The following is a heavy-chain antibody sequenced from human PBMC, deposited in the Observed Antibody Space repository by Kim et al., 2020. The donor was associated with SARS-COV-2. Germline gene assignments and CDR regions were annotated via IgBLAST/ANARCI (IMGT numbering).Heavy chain of an antibody. CDR1: GYTFTSYA. Sequence: ASVKVSCKASGYTFTSYAMHWVRQAPGQRLEWMGWINAGNGNTKYSQKFQGRVTITRDTSASTAYMELSSLRSEDTAVYYCARDGVHLRMVRGVRFNFDYWGQGTLVTVSS. V-gene: IGHV1-3*01. D-gene: IGHD3-10*01. CDR3: ARDGVHLRMVRGVRFNFDY. CDR2: INAGNGNT. J-gene: IGHJ4*02.